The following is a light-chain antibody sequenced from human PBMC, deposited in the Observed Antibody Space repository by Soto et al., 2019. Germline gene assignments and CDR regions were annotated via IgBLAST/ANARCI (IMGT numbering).Light chain of an antibody. Sequence: DIQLTQSPSVLSASVGDTDTITCRASQALSNYLAWYQQKPGKAPNLLIYDTSVLETGVPSRFSGSGSGTDFTFTISNLQPEDIATYYCQQYDSLPITFGQGTRLEI. CDR3: QQYDSLPIT. CDR2: DTS. CDR1: QALSNY. J-gene: IGKJ5*01. V-gene: IGKV1-33*01.